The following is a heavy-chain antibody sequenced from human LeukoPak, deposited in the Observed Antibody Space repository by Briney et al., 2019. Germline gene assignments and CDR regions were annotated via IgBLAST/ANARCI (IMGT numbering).Heavy chain of an antibody. CDR1: EYTFTSYD. CDR2: MNPNSGNT. D-gene: IGHD3-3*01. J-gene: IGHJ6*02. V-gene: IGHV1-8*01. CDR3: ARELLEWLFGGYGMDV. Sequence: SVKVSCKASEYTFTSYDINWVRQATGQGLEWKGWMNPNSGNTGYAQKFQGRVTMTRNTSISTAYMELSSLRSEDTAVYYCARELLEWLFGGYGMDVWGQGTTVTVSS.